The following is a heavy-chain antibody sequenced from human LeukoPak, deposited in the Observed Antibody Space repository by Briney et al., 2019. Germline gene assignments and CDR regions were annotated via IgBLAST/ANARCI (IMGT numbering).Heavy chain of an antibody. J-gene: IGHJ4*02. V-gene: IGHV4-34*01. CDR1: GGSFSGYY. CDR3: ARDRLSGLLDY. Sequence: SETLSLTCAVYGGSFSGYYWSWIRQPPGKGLEWIGEINHSGSTNYNPSLKSRVTISVDTSKNQFSLRLNSVTATDTAVYYCARDRLSGLLDYWGQGTLVTVSS. D-gene: IGHD3-9*01. CDR2: INHSGST.